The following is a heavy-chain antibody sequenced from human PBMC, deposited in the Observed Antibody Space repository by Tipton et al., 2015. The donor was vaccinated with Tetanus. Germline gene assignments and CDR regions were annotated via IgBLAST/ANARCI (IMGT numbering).Heavy chain of an antibody. V-gene: IGHV4-39*01. CDR3: ARGDYYGSGTYDV. CDR2: IYHTGGS. J-gene: IGHJ6*02. D-gene: IGHD3-10*01. CDR1: GGSVSNSGLY. Sequence: TLSLTCSVSGGSVSNSGLYWGWIRQPPGKGLEWIGGIYHTGGSYYLPSFKSRVTLSVDTSKDQFSLRLSSVTAADTAVYYCARGDYYGSGTYDVWGQGTTVTVPS.